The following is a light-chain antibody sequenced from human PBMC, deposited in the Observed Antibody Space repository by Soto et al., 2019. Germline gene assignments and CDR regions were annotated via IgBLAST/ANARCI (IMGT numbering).Light chain of an antibody. J-gene: IGLJ1*01. CDR1: SSSIGAGYD. CDR3: SSHAGSNTYV. CDR2: VNN. Sequence: QSVLTQPPSVSGAPGQRVTISCTGSSSSIGAGYDVHWYQQLPGTAPKLLIYVNNNRPSGVPDRFSGSKSGNTASLTVSGLQAEDEADYYCSSHAGSNTYVFGTGTKVTVL. V-gene: IGLV1-40*01.